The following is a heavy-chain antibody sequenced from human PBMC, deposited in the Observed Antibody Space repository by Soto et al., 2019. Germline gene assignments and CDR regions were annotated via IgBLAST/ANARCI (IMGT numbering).Heavy chain of an antibody. CDR1: GFTFRHYS. Sequence: AGGSLRLSCAASGFTFRHYSMHWVRQAPGKGLEWVAYISTSSSPRYYADSVKGRFTISRDNSKNTVHLQINSLRVEDTAVYYCAKQAGYSSDPFDYWGQGTLVTVSS. CDR3: AKQAGYSSDPFDY. D-gene: IGHD6-19*01. J-gene: IGHJ4*02. CDR2: ISTSSSPR. V-gene: IGHV3-48*01.